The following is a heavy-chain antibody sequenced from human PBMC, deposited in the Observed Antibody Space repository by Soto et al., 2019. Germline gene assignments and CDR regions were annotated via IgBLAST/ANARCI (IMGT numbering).Heavy chain of an antibody. Sequence: QVQLVESGGGVVQPGRSLRLSCAASGFTFSSYAMHWVRQAPGKGLEWVAVISYDGSNKYYADSVKGRFTISRDNSKNTLYLQMNSLRADDTAVYYCARDPNGVVVVVAATYGMDVWGQGTTVTVSS. CDR2: ISYDGSNK. D-gene: IGHD2-15*01. J-gene: IGHJ6*02. CDR1: GFTFSSYA. CDR3: ARDPNGVVVVVAATYGMDV. V-gene: IGHV3-30-3*01.